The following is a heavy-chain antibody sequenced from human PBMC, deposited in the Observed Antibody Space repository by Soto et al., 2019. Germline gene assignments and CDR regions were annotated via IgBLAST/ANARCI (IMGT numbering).Heavy chain of an antibody. D-gene: IGHD3-9*01. Sequence: QVQLQESGPGLVKPSETLSLTCTVSGGSISSYSWIWIRQPPGKGLEWIGYISYSGSTNYNPSLNNRVTTTVDTSKNQLSLKLRSVSAADTAVYYCARGSALGHYDILTGYYPSNYYFDYWGQGTLVTVSS. CDR3: ARGSALGHYDILTGYYPSNYYFDY. V-gene: IGHV4-59*01. J-gene: IGHJ4*02. CDR2: ISYSGST. CDR1: GGSISSYS.